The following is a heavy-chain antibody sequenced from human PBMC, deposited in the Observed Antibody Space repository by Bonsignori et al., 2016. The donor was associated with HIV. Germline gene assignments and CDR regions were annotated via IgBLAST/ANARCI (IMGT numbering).Heavy chain of an antibody. CDR1: GYTFTSYG. CDR3: ASGSSWYTAELPIDY. D-gene: IGHD6-13*01. CDR2: ISAYNGNT. V-gene: IGHV1-18*01. J-gene: IGHJ4*02. Sequence: ASVKVSCKASGYTFTSYGISWVRQAPGQGLEWMGWISAYNGNTNYAQKLQGRVTMTTDTSTSTAYMELRSLRSDDTAVYYCASGSSWYTAELPIDYWGQGTLVTVSS.